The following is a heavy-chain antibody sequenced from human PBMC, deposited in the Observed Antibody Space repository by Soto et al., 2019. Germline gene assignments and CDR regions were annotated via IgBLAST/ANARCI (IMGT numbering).Heavy chain of an antibody. J-gene: IGHJ4*02. Sequence: GGSLRLSCAASGFTITSHWMNWVRQAPGKGLEWVANIKQDGSEKYYVDSVKGRFTISRDNAKNSLYLQMNSLRAEDTAVYYWGRGGGFGLKHWGGGTQVTVSS. D-gene: IGHD3-16*01. CDR2: IKQDGSEK. CDR3: GRGGGFGLKH. CDR1: GFTITSHW. V-gene: IGHV3-7*04.